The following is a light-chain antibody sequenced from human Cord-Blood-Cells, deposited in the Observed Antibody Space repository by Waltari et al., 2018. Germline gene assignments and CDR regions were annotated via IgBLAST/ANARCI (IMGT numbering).Light chain of an antibody. CDR1: SSDVGGYNY. J-gene: IGLJ3*02. CDR3: SSYTSSSTLV. CDR2: DVS. V-gene: IGLV2-14*03. Sequence: QSALTQPASVSGSPGQSITISCTGTSSDVGGYNYVSWYQHHPRKAPKLMIYDVSKRPSGVSNRFSGSKSGNTASLTISGLQAEDEADYYCSSYTSSSTLVFGGGTKLTVL.